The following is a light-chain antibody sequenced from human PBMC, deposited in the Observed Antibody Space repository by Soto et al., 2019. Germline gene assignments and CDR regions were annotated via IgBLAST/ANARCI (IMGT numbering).Light chain of an antibody. J-gene: IGKJ4*01. CDR3: QQRYSWPLT. CDR2: DAS. CDR1: QSVSSY. Sequence: EIVLTQSPATLSLSPGERATLSCMASQSVSSYLAWYQQKPGQAPRLLIYDASNRATGIPARFSGSGAGTDFTLTISSLEPEDFAVYYCQQRYSWPLTFGGGTKVEIK. V-gene: IGKV3-11*01.